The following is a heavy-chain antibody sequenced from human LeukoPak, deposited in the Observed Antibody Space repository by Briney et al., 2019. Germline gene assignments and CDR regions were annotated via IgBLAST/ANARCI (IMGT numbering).Heavy chain of an antibody. Sequence: PGGSLRLSCAASGFTLSSYGIHWVRQAPGKGLEWVAFIRYDGSNKYYADSVKGRFTTSRDNSKNTLYLQMNSLRAEDTAVYYCARSTMVRGVRYFDYWGQGTLVTVSS. CDR3: ARSTMVRGVRYFDY. V-gene: IGHV3-30*02. J-gene: IGHJ4*02. D-gene: IGHD3-10*01. CDR1: GFTLSSYG. CDR2: IRYDGSNK.